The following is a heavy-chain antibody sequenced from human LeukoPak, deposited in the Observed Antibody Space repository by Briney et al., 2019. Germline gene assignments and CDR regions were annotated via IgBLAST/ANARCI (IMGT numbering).Heavy chain of an antibody. CDR3: AKRTGWNFDY. CDR2: ISYDGSNK. V-gene: IGHV3-30-3*02. Sequence: GGSLRLSCAASGFTFSSYAMHWVRQAPGKGLEWVAVISYDGSNKYYADSVKGRFTISRDNSKNTLYLQMNSLRAEDTAVYYCAKRTGWNFDYWGQGTLVTVSS. D-gene: IGHD3/OR15-3a*01. J-gene: IGHJ4*02. CDR1: GFTFSSYA.